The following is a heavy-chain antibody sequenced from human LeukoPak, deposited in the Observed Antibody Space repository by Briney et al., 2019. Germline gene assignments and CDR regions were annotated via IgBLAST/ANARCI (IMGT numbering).Heavy chain of an antibody. CDR3: ARGRSSMVRGYYYYYMDV. CDR1: GGSISSSGYY. D-gene: IGHD3-10*01. CDR2: IYFSGST. Sequence: PSETLSLTCTVSGGSISSSGYYWGWIRQPPGKGLEWIGSIYFSGSTYYNPSLKSRVTISVDTSKNQFSLKLSSVTAADTAVYYCARGRSSMVRGYYYYYMDVWGKGTTVTISS. J-gene: IGHJ6*03. V-gene: IGHV4-39*07.